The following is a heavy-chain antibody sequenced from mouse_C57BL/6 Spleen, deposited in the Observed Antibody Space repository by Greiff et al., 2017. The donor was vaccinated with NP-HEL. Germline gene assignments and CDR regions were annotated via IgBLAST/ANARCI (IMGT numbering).Heavy chain of an antibody. CDR3: ARPDWDAWYFDV. D-gene: IGHD4-1*01. CDR2: ISSGSSTI. J-gene: IGHJ1*03. Sequence: DVMLVESGGGLVKPGGSLKLSCAASGFTFSDYGMHWVRQAPEKGLEWVAYISSGSSTIYYADTVKGRFTISRDNAKNTLFLQMTSLRSEDTAMYYCARPDWDAWYFDVWGTGTTVTVSS. CDR1: GFTFSDYG. V-gene: IGHV5-17*01.